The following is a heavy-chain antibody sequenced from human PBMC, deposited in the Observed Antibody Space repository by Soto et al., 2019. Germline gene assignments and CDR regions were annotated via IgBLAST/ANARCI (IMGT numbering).Heavy chain of an antibody. CDR1: QFTFSTYT. J-gene: IGHJ4*02. CDR3: VRSTYCDY. D-gene: IGHD2-2*01. Sequence: EVQLVESGGGLVKPGGSLRLSCAASQFTFSTYTMNWVRQAPGKGLEWVSSINGASTSIYYAHSLRGRFTISRDNAKNSLYLRMNSLRAEDTAVYYCVRSTYCDYWGQGTLVTVSS. V-gene: IGHV3-21*01. CDR2: INGASTSI.